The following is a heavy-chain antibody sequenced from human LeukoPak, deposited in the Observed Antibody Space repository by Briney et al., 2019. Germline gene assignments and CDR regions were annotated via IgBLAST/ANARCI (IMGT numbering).Heavy chain of an antibody. CDR3: AKDRETTSSGTFAS. CDR2: ISYDGSRK. V-gene: IGHV3-30-3*01. J-gene: IGHJ4*02. Sequence: GGSLRLSCAASGFTFSSYAMHWVRPAPGKGLEWVAVISYDGSRKYYADSVKGRFTISRDNSNNTLYLRMNSLRAEDTGVYYCAKDRETTSSGTFASWGQGTLVTVSS. CDR1: GFTFSSYA. D-gene: IGHD1-1*01.